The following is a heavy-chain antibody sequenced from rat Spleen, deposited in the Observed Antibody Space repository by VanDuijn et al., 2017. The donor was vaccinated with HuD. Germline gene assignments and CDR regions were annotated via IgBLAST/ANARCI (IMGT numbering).Heavy chain of an antibody. Sequence: EVQLVESGGGLVQPGRSLKLSCAASGFTFSSFAMAWVRQSPKKGLEWVATISYDGSSTYYRDSVRGRFTISRHNAKSALYLQMGSLRSEDTATYYCASGLYNWFTYWGQGTLVTVSS. CDR1: GFTFSSFA. CDR2: ISYDGSST. J-gene: IGHJ3*01. CDR3: ASGLYNWFTY. V-gene: IGHV5-7*01.